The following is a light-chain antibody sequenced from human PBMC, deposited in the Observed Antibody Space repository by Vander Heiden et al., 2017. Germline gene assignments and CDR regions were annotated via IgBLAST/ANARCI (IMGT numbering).Light chain of an antibody. CDR3: HQSYSTPRT. J-gene: IGKJ1*01. Sequence: DIQMTQSPSSLSGSVGDRVTITCRASESISSYLNWYQQKPGKAPKLLIYTTSSLQSGVPSRFSGSGSETDFTLTISSLQPEDFGTYYCHQSYSTPRTFGQGTKVEVK. V-gene: IGKV1-39*01. CDR2: TTS. CDR1: ESISSY.